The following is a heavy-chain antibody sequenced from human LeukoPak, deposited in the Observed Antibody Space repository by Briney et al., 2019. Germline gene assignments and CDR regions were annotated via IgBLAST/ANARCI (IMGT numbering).Heavy chain of an antibody. CDR2: IYYSGST. CDR1: GGSISSSSYY. Sequence: SETLSLTCTVSGGSISSSSYYWGWIRQPPGKGLEWIGSIYYSGSTYYNPSLKSRVTISVDTSKNQFSLKLSSVTAADTAVYYCARHPEGSGYVSYFDYWGQGTLVTVSS. CDR3: ARHPEGSGYVSYFDY. V-gene: IGHV4-39*01. J-gene: IGHJ4*02. D-gene: IGHD5-12*01.